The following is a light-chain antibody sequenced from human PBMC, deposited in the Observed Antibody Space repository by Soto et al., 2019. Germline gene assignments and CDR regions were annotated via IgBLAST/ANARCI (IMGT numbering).Light chain of an antibody. CDR2: EVT. J-gene: IGLJ2*01. Sequence: QSALTQPPSASGSPGQSVTISCTGTSSDVGGYNYVSWYQQHPGKAPKLMIHEVTKRPSGVPDRFSGSKSGNTASLTVSGLQAEDGADYYCSSYAGSNNLVFGGGTQLTVL. CDR1: SSDVGGYNY. CDR3: SSYAGSNNLV. V-gene: IGLV2-8*01.